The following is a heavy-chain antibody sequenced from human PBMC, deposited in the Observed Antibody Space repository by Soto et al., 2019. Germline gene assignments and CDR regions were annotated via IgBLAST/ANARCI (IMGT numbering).Heavy chain of an antibody. CDR1: GYTFTSYA. CDR3: ARDNGYCSDTSCPDFDY. D-gene: IGHD2-2*03. V-gene: IGHV1-3*01. CDR2: INGGNGNT. Sequence: ASVKVSCKTSGYTFTSYAMHWVRQAPGQRLEWMGWINGGNGNTKYSQKFQGRVTITRDTSASTAYMELNSLRSEDTAVYYCARDNGYCSDTSCPDFDYWGQGTLVTVSS. J-gene: IGHJ4*02.